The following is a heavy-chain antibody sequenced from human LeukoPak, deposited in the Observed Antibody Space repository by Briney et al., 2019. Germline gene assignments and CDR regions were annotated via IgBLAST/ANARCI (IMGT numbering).Heavy chain of an antibody. Sequence: GGSLRLSCAASGFTFSSYAMSWVRQAPGKGLEGVSANSGSGGGTYYADSVKGRFTISRDNSKNTLYLQMNSLRAEDTAVYYCAKDGIAVAGTPEGYWGQGTLVTVSS. CDR1: GFTFSSYA. J-gene: IGHJ4*02. D-gene: IGHD6-19*01. V-gene: IGHV3-23*01. CDR3: AKDGIAVAGTPEGY. CDR2: NSGSGGGT.